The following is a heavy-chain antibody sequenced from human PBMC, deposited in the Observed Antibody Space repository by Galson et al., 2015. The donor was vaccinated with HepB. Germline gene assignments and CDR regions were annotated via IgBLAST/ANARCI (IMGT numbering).Heavy chain of an antibody. CDR3: TRLAYPTMVRGVSHD. V-gene: IGHV3-73*01. J-gene: IGHJ4*02. CDR1: GFTFSGSA. D-gene: IGHD3-10*01. Sequence: LRLSCAASGFTFSGSAMHWVRHASGKGLEWVGRIRSKANSYATAYAASVKGRFTISRDDSKNTAYLQMNSLKTEDTAVYYCTRLAYPTMVRGVSHDWGQGTLVTVSS. CDR2: IRSKANSYAT.